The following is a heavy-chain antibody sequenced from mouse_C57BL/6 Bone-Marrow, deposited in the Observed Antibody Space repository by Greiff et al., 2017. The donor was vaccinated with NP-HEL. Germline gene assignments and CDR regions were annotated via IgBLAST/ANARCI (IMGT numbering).Heavy chain of an antibody. J-gene: IGHJ4*01. Sequence: EVQRVESGGGLVQPKGSLKLSCAASGFTFNTYAMHWVRQAPGKGLEWVARIRSNSSTYATYYADSVKDRVTISRDDSQSMLYLQMNNLTTEDTAMYYCVSWLRRAGDYWGQGTSVTVSS. CDR2: IRSNSSTYAT. V-gene: IGHV10-3*01. CDR1: GFTFNTYA. CDR3: VSWLRRAGDY. D-gene: IGHD2-2*01.